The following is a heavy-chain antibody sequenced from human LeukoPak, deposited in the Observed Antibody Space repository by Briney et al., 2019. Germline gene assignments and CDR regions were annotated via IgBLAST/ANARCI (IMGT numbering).Heavy chain of an antibody. Sequence: GGSLRLSCAASGVTFTNSAMTWVPQAPGKGLEGVSTVSGSGGNTYYADSVKGRFTISRDNSENTLYLQMNSLRAQDTAVYYCAKSLAVPGSPDYWGQGTLVTVSS. CDR1: GVTFTNSA. V-gene: IGHV3-23*01. D-gene: IGHD6-19*01. CDR3: AKSLAVPGSPDY. J-gene: IGHJ4*02. CDR2: VSGSGGNT.